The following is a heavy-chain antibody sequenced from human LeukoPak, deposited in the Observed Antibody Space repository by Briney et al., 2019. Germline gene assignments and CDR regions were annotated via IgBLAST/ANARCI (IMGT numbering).Heavy chain of an antibody. CDR3: VRGRGSYGWFDP. J-gene: IGHJ5*02. CDR1: GFTFSNYW. Sequence: GGSLRLSCAASGFTFSNYWMAWVRQAPGKGPEWVANINLDGSQKYYVDSVKGRFTISRDNAENTVDLQMNSLRGEDTAVYYCVRGRGSYGWFDPWGQGTLVTVSS. V-gene: IGHV3-7*01. D-gene: IGHD3-10*01. CDR2: INLDGSQK.